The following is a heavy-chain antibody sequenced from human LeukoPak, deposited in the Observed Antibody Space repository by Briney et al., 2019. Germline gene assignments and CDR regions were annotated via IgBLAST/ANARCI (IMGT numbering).Heavy chain of an antibody. CDR1: GFTFNSYG. Sequence: PGRSLRLSCAASGFTFNSYGIHWVRQAPGKGLEWVAFIWYDGSNKYYADSVKGRFTISRDDSKNTLYLQMNSLRAEDTAVYYCARARTTRGFDYWGRGTLVTVSS. CDR3: ARARTTRGFDY. D-gene: IGHD4-17*01. CDR2: IWYDGSNK. V-gene: IGHV3-33*01. J-gene: IGHJ4*02.